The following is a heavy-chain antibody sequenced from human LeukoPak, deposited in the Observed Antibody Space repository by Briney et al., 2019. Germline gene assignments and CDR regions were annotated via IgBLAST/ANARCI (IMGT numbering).Heavy chain of an antibody. Sequence: GASVKVSCKASGYTFTGYYIHWVRQAPGQGLEWMGWISPKPTVTTFAQKFQGRVTMTRDTSISTAYMELSRLRSDDTALYYCARAPGGYDYGFDPWGQGTLVTVSS. J-gene: IGHJ5*02. CDR2: ISPKPTVT. CDR1: GYTFTGYY. D-gene: IGHD5-12*01. V-gene: IGHV1-2*02. CDR3: ARAPGGYDYGFDP.